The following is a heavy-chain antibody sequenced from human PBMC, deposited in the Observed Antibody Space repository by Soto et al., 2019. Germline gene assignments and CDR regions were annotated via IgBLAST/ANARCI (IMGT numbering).Heavy chain of an antibody. D-gene: IGHD3-9*01. Sequence: QVQLQQWGAGLLKPSETLSLTCAVYGGSFSGYYWSWIRQPPGKGLEWIGEINHSGSTNYNPSLKVRVTISVDPSKNQFSLKLSSVTAADTAVYYCAREGPLRYFDWLSERGFDYWGQGTLVTVSS. V-gene: IGHV4-34*01. CDR3: AREGPLRYFDWLSERGFDY. CDR1: GGSFSGYY. J-gene: IGHJ4*02. CDR2: INHSGST.